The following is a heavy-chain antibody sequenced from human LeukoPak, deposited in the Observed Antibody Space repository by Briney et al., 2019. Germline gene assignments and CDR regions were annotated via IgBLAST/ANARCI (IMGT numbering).Heavy chain of an antibody. CDR3: ARGVYGDYPYYYYGMDV. CDR1: GGSLSGYY. D-gene: IGHD4-17*01. Sequence: SETLSLTCAVYGGSLSGYYWSWIRQPPGKGLEWVGEINHSGSTNYNPSLKSRVTISVDTSKNQFSLKLSSVTAADTAVYYCARGVYGDYPYYYYGMDVWGQGTTVSVSS. J-gene: IGHJ6*02. V-gene: IGHV4-34*01. CDR2: INHSGST.